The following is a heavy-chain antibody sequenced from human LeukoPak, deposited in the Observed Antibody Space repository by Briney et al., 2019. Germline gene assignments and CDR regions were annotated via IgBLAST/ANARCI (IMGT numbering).Heavy chain of an antibody. D-gene: IGHD3-10*01. CDR2: INPNSGGT. Sequence: ASVKVSCKASGYTFTGYYMHWVRQAPGQGLEWMGWINPNSGGTNYAQKFQGWVTMTRDTSISTAYMELSSVTAADTAVYYCARHFSSRGNWFDPWGQGTLVTVSS. CDR1: GYTFTGYY. CDR3: ARHFSSRGNWFDP. J-gene: IGHJ5*02. V-gene: IGHV1-2*04.